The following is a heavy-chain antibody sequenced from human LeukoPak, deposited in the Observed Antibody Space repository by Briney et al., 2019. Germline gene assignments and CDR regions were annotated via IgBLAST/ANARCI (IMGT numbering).Heavy chain of an antibody. J-gene: IGHJ4*02. Sequence: GESLKISCKGSGYRFTNYWIGWVRQMPGKGLEWMAVIYPTDSDTRYSPSFQGQVTISADKSVDTAYLQWSSLRASDSGIYYCARRSYIDRGGPSFHFWGQGTLVTVSS. V-gene: IGHV5-51*01. CDR1: GYRFTNYW. D-gene: IGHD5-24*01. CDR3: ARRSYIDRGGPSFHF. CDR2: IYPTDSDT.